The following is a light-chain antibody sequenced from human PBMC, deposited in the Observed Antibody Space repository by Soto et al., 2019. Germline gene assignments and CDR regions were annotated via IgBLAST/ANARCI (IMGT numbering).Light chain of an antibody. CDR1: QSVLYSSDKKNY. CDR3: HQYYATPWT. V-gene: IGKV4-1*01. CDR2: GAS. Sequence: DIVMTQSPDSLAVSLGERATINCKSSQSVLYSSDKKNYLAWYQRKPGQPPKVLIYGASTRDSGVPDRFSGNGSETDFTLTISSLQPEDVAHYYCHQYYATPWTFGQGTKVDIK. J-gene: IGKJ1*01.